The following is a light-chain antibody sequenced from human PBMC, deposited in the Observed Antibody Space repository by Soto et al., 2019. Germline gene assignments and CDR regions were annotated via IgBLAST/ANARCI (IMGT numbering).Light chain of an antibody. V-gene: IGKV3-20*01. Sequence: EIVLTQSPGTLSLSPGERATLSCWASQSVSSSYLAWYQQKPGQAPRLLIYGASNRATGISDRFSGSGSGADFTLTISRLEPEDFAVYYCQQYGSSPQTFGQGTKVELK. CDR3: QQYGSSPQT. CDR2: GAS. CDR1: QSVSSSY. J-gene: IGKJ2*01.